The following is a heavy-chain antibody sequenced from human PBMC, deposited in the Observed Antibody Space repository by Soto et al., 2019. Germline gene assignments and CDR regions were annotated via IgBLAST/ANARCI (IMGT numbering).Heavy chain of an antibody. V-gene: IGHV3-64*01. CDR1: GFTFSSYA. J-gene: IGHJ3*02. CDR2: ISSNGGST. CDR3: ARDHGTTGADAFDI. Sequence: GGSLRLSCAASGFTFSSYAMHWVRQAPGKGLEYVSAISSNGGSTYYANSVKGRFTISRDNSKNTLYLQMGSLRAEDMAVYYCARDHGTTGADAFDIWGQGTMVTVSS. D-gene: IGHD1-1*01.